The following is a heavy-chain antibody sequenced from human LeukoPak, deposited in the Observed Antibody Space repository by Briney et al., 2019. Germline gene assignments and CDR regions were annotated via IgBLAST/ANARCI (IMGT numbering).Heavy chain of an antibody. V-gene: IGHV3-30-3*01. CDR2: ISYDGSNK. D-gene: IGHD5-18*01. Sequence: PGRSLRLSCAASGFTFSSYAMHWVRQAPGKGLEWVAVISYDGSNKYYADSVKGRFTISRDNAKNTLYLQMNSLRAEDAAVYYCARGLGYSYGNDYWGQGTLVTVSS. CDR3: ARGLGYSYGNDY. CDR1: GFTFSSYA. J-gene: IGHJ4*02.